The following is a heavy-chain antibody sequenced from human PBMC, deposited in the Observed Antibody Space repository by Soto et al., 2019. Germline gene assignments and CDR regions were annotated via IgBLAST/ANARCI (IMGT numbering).Heavy chain of an antibody. Sequence: GGSLILSCAASGLTISNAWMDWVRQTPGKGLEWVGRIKSKTDGGTTDYAAPVKGRFTISRDDSKNTLYLQMNSLKTEDTAVYYCTTDSSEQQLVPGPYYYYYYGMDVWGQGTTVTVSS. V-gene: IGHV3-15*07. CDR2: IKSKTDGGTT. CDR1: GLTISNAW. CDR3: TTDSSEQQLVPGPYYYYYYGMDV. D-gene: IGHD6-13*01. J-gene: IGHJ6*02.